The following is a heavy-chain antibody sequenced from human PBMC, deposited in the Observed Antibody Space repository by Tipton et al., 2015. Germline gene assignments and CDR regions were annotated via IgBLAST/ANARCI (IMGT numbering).Heavy chain of an antibody. CDR1: GDSMTNGAFY. D-gene: IGHD3-3*01. V-gene: IGHV4-31*03. Sequence: TLSLTCSVSGDSMTNGAFYWSWIRQLPGKGLEWIGYIQHSGRTYYNPSLKSRLTMSVDTSDRQVSLTLSSVTSADTAVYYCARGRGSPIFGVVIGWYFDYWGQGSLVTVSS. CDR3: ARGRGSPIFGVVIGWYFDY. CDR2: IQHSGRT. J-gene: IGHJ4*02.